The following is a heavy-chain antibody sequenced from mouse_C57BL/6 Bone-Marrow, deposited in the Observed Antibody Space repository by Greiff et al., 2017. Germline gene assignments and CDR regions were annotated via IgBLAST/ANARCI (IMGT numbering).Heavy chain of an antibody. V-gene: IGHV1-69*01. Sequence: QVQLQQPGAELVMPGASVKLSCKASGYTFTSYWMHWVKQRPGQGLEWIGEIDPSDSYTNYNQKFKGKSTLTVDQSSSTAYMQLSSLTSEDSAVYYCARGGYYAMDDWGQGTSVTVSS. CDR1: GYTFTSYW. CDR3: ARGGYYAMDD. J-gene: IGHJ4*01. CDR2: IDPSDSYT.